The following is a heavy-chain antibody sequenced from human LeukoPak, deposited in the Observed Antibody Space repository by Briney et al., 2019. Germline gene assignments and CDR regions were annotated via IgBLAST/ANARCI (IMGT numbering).Heavy chain of an antibody. V-gene: IGHV2-5*01. Sequence: SGPTLVNPTQTLTLTCTFSGFSLSTSGVGVGWIRQPPGKALEWLALIYWNDDKRYSPSLKSRLTIAKDTSKNQVVLTMTNMDPVDTATYYCAHRRLRSDYDFWSGYWGYFDYWGQGTLVTVSS. J-gene: IGHJ4*02. D-gene: IGHD3-3*01. CDR2: IYWNDDK. CDR3: AHRRLRSDYDFWSGYWGYFDY. CDR1: GFSLSTSGVG.